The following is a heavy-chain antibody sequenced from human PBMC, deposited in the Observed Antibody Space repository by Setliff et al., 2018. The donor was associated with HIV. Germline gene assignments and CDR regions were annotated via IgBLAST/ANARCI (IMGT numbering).Heavy chain of an antibody. CDR1: GYTFTSYD. D-gene: IGHD1-26*01. J-gene: IGHJ6*02. CDR2: INPNSGNT. CDR3: ARGVGRSRYYGMDV. Sequence: ASVKVSCKASGYTFTSYDINWVRQATGQGLEWMGWINPNSGNTGYAQKFQGRVTMTRNTSISTAYMELSSLRSEDTAVYYCARGVGRSRYYGMDVWGQGTTVTVSS. V-gene: IGHV1-8*01.